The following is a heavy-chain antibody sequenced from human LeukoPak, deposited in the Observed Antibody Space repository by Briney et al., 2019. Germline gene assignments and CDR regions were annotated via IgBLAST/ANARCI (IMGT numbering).Heavy chain of an antibody. D-gene: IGHD6-6*01. CDR1: GGSISSGGYY. CDR3: ARYSSSSRVFDY. J-gene: IGHJ4*02. V-gene: IGHV4-31*03. Sequence: PSETLSLTCTVSGGSISSGGYYWSWIRQHPGKGLEWIGYIYYSGSTYYNPSLKSRVTISVDTSKNQFSLKLSSVTAADTAVCYCARYSSSSRVFDYWGQGTLVTVSS. CDR2: IYYSGST.